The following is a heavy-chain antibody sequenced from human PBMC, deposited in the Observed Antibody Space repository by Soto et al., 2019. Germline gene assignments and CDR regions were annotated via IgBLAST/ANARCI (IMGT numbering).Heavy chain of an antibody. V-gene: IGHV1-3*05. J-gene: IGHJ4*02. D-gene: IGHD6-19*01. CDR1: GYTFTGYA. CDR3: ARAVAVPADFDY. CDR2: INAGNGNT. Sequence: QVQLVQSGAEEKRPGASVKVSCKASGYTFTGYAMHWVRQAPGQRLEWMGWINAGNGNTKYSQKFQGRVTITRDTSASTAYMDLSSLRTEDTAVYYCARAVAVPADFDYWGQGTLVPVSS.